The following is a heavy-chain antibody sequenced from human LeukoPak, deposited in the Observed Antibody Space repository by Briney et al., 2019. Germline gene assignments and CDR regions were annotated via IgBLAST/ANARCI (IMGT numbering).Heavy chain of an antibody. CDR2: ISSSSSYI. D-gene: IGHD2-15*01. V-gene: IGHV3-21*01. CDR1: GFTFSSYS. J-gene: IGHJ5*02. Sequence: GGSLRLSCAASGFTFSSYSMNWVRQAPGKGLEWVSSISSSSSYIYYADSVKGRFTISRDNAKNSLYLQMNSLRAEDTAAYYCARDPANIVVVVAATSSNWFDPWGQGTLVTVSS. CDR3: ARDPANIVVVVAATSSNWFDP.